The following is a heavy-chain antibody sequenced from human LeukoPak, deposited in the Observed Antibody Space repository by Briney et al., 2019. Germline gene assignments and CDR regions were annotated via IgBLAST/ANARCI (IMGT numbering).Heavy chain of an antibody. CDR1: GYTLTELS. J-gene: IGHJ4*02. CDR2: FDPEDGET. D-gene: IGHD2-15*01. V-gene: IGHV1-24*01. Sequence: GASVKVSCKVSGYTLTELSMHWVRQAPGKGLEWMGGFDPEDGETIYAQKFQGRVTMTEDTSTDTAYMELSSLRSEDTAVYYCATLPRYCSGGSCRLDPFDYWGQGTLVTVSS. CDR3: ATLPRYCSGGSCRLDPFDY.